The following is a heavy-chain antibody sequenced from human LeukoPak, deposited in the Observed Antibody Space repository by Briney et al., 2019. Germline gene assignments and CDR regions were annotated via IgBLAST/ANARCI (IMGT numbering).Heavy chain of an antibody. CDR3: ARRRYYDSTGYLD. V-gene: IGHV4-39*01. J-gene: IGHJ1*01. D-gene: IGHD3-22*01. CDR2: IYYSGRT. CDR1: GGSISSSSYY. Sequence: SETLSLTCTVSGGSISSSSYYWDWIRQPPGKGLEWMGSIYYSGRTYYNMSLKSRVTISIDTSKNQFSLNLNPVTAADTAVYYCARRRYYDSTGYLDWGQGTLVTVSS.